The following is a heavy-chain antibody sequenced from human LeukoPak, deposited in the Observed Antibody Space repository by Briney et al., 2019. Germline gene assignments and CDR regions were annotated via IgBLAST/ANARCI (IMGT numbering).Heavy chain of an antibody. CDR2: MNPNSGNT. CDR1: GYTFTSYD. CDR3: ARARDGYNSYDASDI. J-gene: IGHJ3*02. Sequence: ASVKVSCKASGYTFTSYDINWVRQAPGHGLEWMGWMNPNSGNTGYAQKFQGRVTMTRNTSISTAYMELSSLRSEDTAVYYCARARDGYNSYDASDIWGQGTMVTVSS. D-gene: IGHD5-24*01. V-gene: IGHV1-8*01.